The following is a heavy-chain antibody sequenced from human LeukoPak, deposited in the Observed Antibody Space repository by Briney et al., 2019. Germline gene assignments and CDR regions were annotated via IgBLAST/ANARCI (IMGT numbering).Heavy chain of an antibody. CDR3: ARDSPYYYGSGSYYNCLDY. V-gene: IGHV1-2*02. CDR2: INPNSGGT. J-gene: IGHJ4*02. D-gene: IGHD3-10*01. CDR1: GYTFTGYY. Sequence: GASVKVSCKASGYTFTGYYTHWVRQAPGQGLEWMGWINPNSGGTNYAQKFQGRVTMTRDTSISTAYMELSRLRSDDTAVYYCARDSPYYYGSGSYYNCLDYWGQGTLVTVSS.